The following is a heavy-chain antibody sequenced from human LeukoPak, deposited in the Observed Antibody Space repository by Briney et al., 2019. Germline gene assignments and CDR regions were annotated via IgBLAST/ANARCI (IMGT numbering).Heavy chain of an antibody. CDR3: AIWGQQLAFDY. V-gene: IGHV1-69*05. Sequence: ASVKVSCKSSGGTFSSYAISWVRQAPGQGLEWMGGIIPIFGTANYAQKFQGRVTITTDESTSTAYMELSSLRSEDTAVYYCAIWGQQLAFDYWGQGTLVTVSS. CDR1: GGTFSSYA. J-gene: IGHJ4*02. CDR2: IIPIFGTA. D-gene: IGHD6-13*01.